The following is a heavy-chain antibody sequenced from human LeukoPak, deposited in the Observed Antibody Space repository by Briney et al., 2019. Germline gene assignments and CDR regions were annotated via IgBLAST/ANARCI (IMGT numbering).Heavy chain of an antibody. Sequence: SETLSLTCTVSGGSLTDYYWAWIRQPPGKGLEWIGYIYSRGSTTYNPSLQSRVSLSIDTSKSQFSLSLTSVTAADTAVYYCARHPLNDFWVGYGSFDVWGQGTMVTVSS. D-gene: IGHD3-3*01. J-gene: IGHJ3*01. CDR3: ARHPLNDFWVGYGSFDV. CDR1: GGSLTDYY. CDR2: IYSRGST. V-gene: IGHV4-4*09.